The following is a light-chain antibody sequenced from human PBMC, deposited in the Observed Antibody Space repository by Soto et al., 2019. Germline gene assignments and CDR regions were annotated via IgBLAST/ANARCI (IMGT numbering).Light chain of an antibody. CDR3: QQRSNWPRT. CDR1: QSVSSY. Sequence: EIVLTQSPGTLSLSPGERATLSCRASQSVSSYLAWYQQKPGQAPRLLIYDASNRATGIPARFSGSGPGTDFTLTISSLEPEDFAVYYCQQRSNWPRTFGQGTKVDIK. V-gene: IGKV3-11*01. J-gene: IGKJ1*01. CDR2: DAS.